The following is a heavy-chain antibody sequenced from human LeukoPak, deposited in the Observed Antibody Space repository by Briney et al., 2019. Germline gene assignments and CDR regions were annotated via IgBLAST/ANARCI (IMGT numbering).Heavy chain of an antibody. CDR1: GFTFSSYW. CDR3: ARVYGDYSYYFDY. CDR2: INSDGSST. Sequence: GGSLRLSCAASGFTFSSYWMHWVRQAPGKGLLWVSRINSDGSSTSYADSVKGRFTISRDNAKNTLYLQMNSLRAEDTAVYYCARVYGDYSYYFDYWGQGTLVTVSS. V-gene: IGHV3-74*01. D-gene: IGHD4-17*01. J-gene: IGHJ4*02.